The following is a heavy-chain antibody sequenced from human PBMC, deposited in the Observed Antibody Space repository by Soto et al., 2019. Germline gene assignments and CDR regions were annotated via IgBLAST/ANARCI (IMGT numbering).Heavy chain of an antibody. V-gene: IGHV2-5*02. Sequence: QITLKESGPTLVKPTQTLTLTCTFSGFSLTTAGVGVGWIRQTPGKALEWLALIYWDDDKRYRPSLESRLTITKDTSTNQVVLTLTNMDPVETAAYSSAHSLGLVPRDFIPYFDYWGPRPLVTVSS. CDR2: IYWDDDK. CDR1: GFSLTTAGVG. CDR3: AHSLGLVPRDFIPYFDY. J-gene: IGHJ4*02. D-gene: IGHD3-9*01.